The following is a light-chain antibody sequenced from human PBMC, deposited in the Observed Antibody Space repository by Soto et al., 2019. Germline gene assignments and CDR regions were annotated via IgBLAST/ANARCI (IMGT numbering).Light chain of an antibody. Sequence: DIQMTQSPSSVSASVGDRVIITCRASQAIDSWLAWYQQKPGEAPKLLIFTGSLLHSGVPPRFSGSGSGTDFTLTISSLQPEDFATYYCQQTLSFPPTVGQGTKVDIK. CDR2: TGS. CDR3: QQTLSFPPT. V-gene: IGKV1-12*01. J-gene: IGKJ1*01. CDR1: QAIDSW.